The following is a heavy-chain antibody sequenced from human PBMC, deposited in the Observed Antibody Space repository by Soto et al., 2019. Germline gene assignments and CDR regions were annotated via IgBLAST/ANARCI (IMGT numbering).Heavy chain of an antibody. CDR2: INSSGST. J-gene: IGHJ5*02. V-gene: IGHV4-39*01. CDR1: GGSFGSSAYY. Sequence: SETLSLTCTVSGGSFGSSAYYWGWIHRAPGKGLEWIGSINSSGSTFSNPSLKSRVTLSVDTSKNQFSLKLTSVTAADTALYYGSSRAPEGFDPWGQGYLVTVSS. CDR3: SSRAPEGFDP.